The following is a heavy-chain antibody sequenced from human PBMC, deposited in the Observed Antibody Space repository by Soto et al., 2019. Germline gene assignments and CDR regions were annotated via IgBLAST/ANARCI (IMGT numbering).Heavy chain of an antibody. D-gene: IGHD1-1*01. CDR1: GFTFSAYW. Sequence: PGESLKISCAVSGFTFSAYWMHWVHQVPGKGLTWVSRISDDGSTATYADSVKGRFVISRDNAKNSLYLEMNTLRVDDSGLYYCARGPRVSSTGTGAHWGRGTLVTVSS. V-gene: IGHV3-74*01. CDR2: ISDDGSTA. J-gene: IGHJ4*02. CDR3: ARGPRVSSTGTGAH.